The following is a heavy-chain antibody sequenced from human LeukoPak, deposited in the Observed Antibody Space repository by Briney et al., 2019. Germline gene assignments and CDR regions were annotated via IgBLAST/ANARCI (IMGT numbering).Heavy chain of an antibody. J-gene: IGHJ4*02. V-gene: IGHV3-21*01. Sequence: GGSLRLSCAASGFTFSSYAMSWVRQAPGKGLEWVSSISLSGTYIYYADSLKGRFTISRDNAKNSLYLQMNSLRAEDTAVYYCARDRQFGYWGQGTLVTVSS. CDR2: ISLSGTYI. CDR3: ARDRQFGY. CDR1: GFTFSSYA.